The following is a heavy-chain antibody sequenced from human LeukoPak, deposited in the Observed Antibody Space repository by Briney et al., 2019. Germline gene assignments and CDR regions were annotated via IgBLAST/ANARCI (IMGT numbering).Heavy chain of an antibody. Sequence: PGGSLRLSCAASGFTLRSYWMHWVRQAPGKGLVWVSRINGDGSSTRYGDSVKGRFTISRDNAKNTLYLQMNSLRAEDTAVYYCARGDGCTGDCYLDSWGQGTLVTVSS. J-gene: IGHJ4*02. D-gene: IGHD2-21*02. CDR3: ARGDGCTGDCYLDS. CDR1: GFTLRSYW. V-gene: IGHV3-74*01. CDR2: INGDGSST.